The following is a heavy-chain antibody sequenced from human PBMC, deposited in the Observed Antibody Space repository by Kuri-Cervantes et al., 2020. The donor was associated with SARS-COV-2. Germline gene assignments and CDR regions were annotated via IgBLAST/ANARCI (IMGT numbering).Heavy chain of an antibody. CDR2: ISGSGGST. V-gene: IGHV3-23*01. CDR3: ARIPVYSRSGVVPAAHPDY. CDR1: GFTFSSYA. D-gene: IGHD2-2*01. J-gene: IGHJ4*02. Sequence: GGSLRLSCAASGFTFSSYAMSWVRQAPGKGLEWVSAISGSGGSTYYADSVKGRFTISRDNSKNTLYLQMNSLRAEDTAVYYCARIPVYSRSGVVPAAHPDYWGQGTLVTVSS.